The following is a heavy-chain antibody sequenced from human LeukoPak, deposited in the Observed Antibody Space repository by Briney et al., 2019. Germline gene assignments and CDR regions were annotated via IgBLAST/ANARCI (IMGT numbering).Heavy chain of an antibody. D-gene: IGHD1-7*01. CDR2: ISGSGGST. Sequence: SGGSLRLSCAASGFTFSSYAMSWVRQAPAKGLEWVSSISGSGGSTYYADSVKGRFTISRDNSKNTLYLQMNSLRGEDTAVYYCAKDREGTIADYFDYWGQGTLVTVSS. J-gene: IGHJ4*02. CDR1: GFTFSSYA. V-gene: IGHV3-23*01. CDR3: AKDREGTIADYFDY.